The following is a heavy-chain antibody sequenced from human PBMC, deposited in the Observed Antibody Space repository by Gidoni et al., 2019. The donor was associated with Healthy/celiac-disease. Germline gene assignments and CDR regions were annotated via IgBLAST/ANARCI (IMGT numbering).Heavy chain of an antibody. CDR1: GFTFSSYA. J-gene: IGHJ3*02. V-gene: IGHV3-23*04. D-gene: IGHD2-2*03. Sequence: EVQLVESGGGLVPPGVSLRLSCAASGFTFSSYAMSWVRQAPGKGVEGVSAISGSGGRTYYADAVKGRFTISRDNSKNTLYLQMNSLRAEDTAVYYCAKDGYCSSTSCYGSEDAFDIWGQGTMVTVSS. CDR3: AKDGYCSSTSCYGSEDAFDI. CDR2: ISGSGGRT.